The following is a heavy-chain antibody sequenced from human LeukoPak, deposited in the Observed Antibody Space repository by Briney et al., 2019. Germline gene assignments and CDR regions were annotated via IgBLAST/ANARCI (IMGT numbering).Heavy chain of an antibody. V-gene: IGHV4-34*01. D-gene: IGHD3-10*01. J-gene: IGHJ4*02. Sequence: SETLSLTCAVYGGSFSGYFWTWIRQTPGKGLEWIGEIHNSGSPRYNPSLKSRVTITVNTSRNQFSMKLRSVTAADTAVYFCARADRGHFASAYWGQGTLVTVSS. CDR2: IHNSGSP. CDR3: ARADRGHFASAY. CDR1: GGSFSGYF.